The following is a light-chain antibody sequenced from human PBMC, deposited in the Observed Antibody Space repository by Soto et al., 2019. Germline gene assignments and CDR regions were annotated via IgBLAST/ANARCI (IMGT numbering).Light chain of an antibody. CDR1: QSLLHSNGYNY. CDR3: MQRLQSPTT. J-gene: IGKJ1*01. V-gene: IGKV2-28*01. Sequence: DIVMTQSPLSLPVTPGEPASISCRSSQSLLHSNGYNYLDWYLQKPGQSPQLLIYWGSNRASGVPDRFSGSGSGTDFTLKINRVEAEDVGVYFCMQRLQSPTTFGHGTKVDIK. CDR2: WGS.